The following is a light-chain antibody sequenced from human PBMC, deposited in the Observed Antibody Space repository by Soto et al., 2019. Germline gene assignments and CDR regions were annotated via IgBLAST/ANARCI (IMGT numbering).Light chain of an antibody. CDR3: AAWDDSLNGVI. CDR2: NNN. Sequence: QSVLTQPPSVSGTPGQGVTISCSGSSSNIGGNTVSWYQQFPGTAPKLLVYNNNQRPSGVPDRFSGSKSGTSASLAISGLQSEDETNYYCAAWDDSLNGVIFGGGTKVTVL. CDR1: SSNIGGNT. J-gene: IGLJ2*01. V-gene: IGLV1-44*01.